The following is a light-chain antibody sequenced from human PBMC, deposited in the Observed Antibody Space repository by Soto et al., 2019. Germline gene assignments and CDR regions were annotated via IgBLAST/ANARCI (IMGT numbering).Light chain of an antibody. Sequence: QSVLTQPPSASGSPGQSVTISCTGTSSDVGGYNYVSWYQQHPGKAPKLMIYEVSKRPSGVPDRFSGSKSGNTASLTVSGLQAEDEADCYCSSYAGRNNFYVFGTGTKVTV. CDR2: EVS. CDR1: SSDVGGYNY. CDR3: SSYAGRNNFYV. V-gene: IGLV2-8*01. J-gene: IGLJ1*01.